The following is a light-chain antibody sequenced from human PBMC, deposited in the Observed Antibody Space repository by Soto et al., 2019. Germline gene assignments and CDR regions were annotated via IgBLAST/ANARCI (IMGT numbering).Light chain of an antibody. Sequence: DFQMTQSPSTLSASVGDRVTITCRASQSISSWLAWYQQKPGKAPKLLIYKAPSLESGVPSRFSGSGSGTEFTLTISSLQPDDFATYYCQQYNSYALTFGGGTKVEIK. V-gene: IGKV1-5*03. J-gene: IGKJ4*01. CDR1: QSISSW. CDR3: QQYNSYALT. CDR2: KAP.